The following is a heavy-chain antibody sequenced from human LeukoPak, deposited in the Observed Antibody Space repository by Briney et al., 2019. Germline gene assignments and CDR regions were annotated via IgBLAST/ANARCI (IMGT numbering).Heavy chain of an antibody. D-gene: IGHD6-13*01. CDR3: AHIPPRALIAGIAAAVYYFDY. CDR1: GFSLSSSRVG. V-gene: IGHV2-5*02. CDR2: IYWVDDK. Sequence: SGPTLVNPTHTLTLTCTFSGFSLSSSRVGVGWIRQRPGKALEWLALIYWVDDKRYSPSLKSRLTITNDTSKNQVVLTMTNMDPVDTATYYCAHIPPRALIAGIAAAVYYFDYWGQGTLVTVSS. J-gene: IGHJ4*02.